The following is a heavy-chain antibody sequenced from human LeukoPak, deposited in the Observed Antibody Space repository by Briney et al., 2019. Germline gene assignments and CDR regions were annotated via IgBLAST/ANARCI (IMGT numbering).Heavy chain of an antibody. V-gene: IGHV4-31*03. CDR1: GGSISSGGYY. Sequence: PSETLSLTCTVSGGSISSGGYYWSWIRQHPGKGLEWIGYIYYSGSTYYNPSLKSRVTISVDTSKNQFSLKLSSVTAADTAVYYCARWVRYDFWSGCVPAFQALDYWGQGTLVTVSS. J-gene: IGHJ4*02. CDR2: IYYSGST. D-gene: IGHD3-3*01. CDR3: ARWVRYDFWSGCVPAFQALDY.